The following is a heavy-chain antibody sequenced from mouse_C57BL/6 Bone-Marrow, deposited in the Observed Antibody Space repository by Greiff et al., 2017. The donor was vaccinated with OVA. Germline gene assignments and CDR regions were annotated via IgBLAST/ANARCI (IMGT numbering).Heavy chain of an antibody. Sequence: VQLKQSGPELVKPGASVKIPCKASGYTFTDYNMDWVKQSHGKSLEWIGDINPNNGGTIYNQKFKGKATLTVDKSSSTAYMELRSLTSEDTAVYYCASGAYYSKNYWYFDVWGTGTTVTVSS. J-gene: IGHJ1*03. CDR1: GYTFTDYN. CDR2: INPNNGGT. D-gene: IGHD2-5*01. CDR3: ASGAYYSKNYWYFDV. V-gene: IGHV1-18*01.